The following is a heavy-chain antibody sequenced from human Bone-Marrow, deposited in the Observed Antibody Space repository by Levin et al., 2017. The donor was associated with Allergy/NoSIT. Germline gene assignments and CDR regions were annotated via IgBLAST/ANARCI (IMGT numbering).Heavy chain of an antibody. CDR2: INPNSGGT. CDR1: GYTFTGYY. CDR3: ARARSSYGSGEDY. Sequence: GESLKISCKASGYTFTGYYMHWVRQAPGQGLEWMGWINPNSGGTNYAQKFQGRVTMTRVTSISTAYMELSRLRSDDTAVYYCARARSSYGSGEDYWGQGTLVTVSS. V-gene: IGHV1-2*02. D-gene: IGHD3-10*01. J-gene: IGHJ4*02.